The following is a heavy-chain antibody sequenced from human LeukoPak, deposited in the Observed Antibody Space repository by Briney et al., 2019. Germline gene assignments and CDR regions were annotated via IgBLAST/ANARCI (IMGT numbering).Heavy chain of an antibody. V-gene: IGHV3-74*01. CDR1: GFTFSSNW. Sequence: GGSLRLSCAASGFTFSSNWMHWVRQAPGKGLVWVSRINSDGSRTSYADSVKGRFTISRDNAKNTLYLQMNSLRAEDTAVYYCARVRSSGPDDYWGQGTLVTVSS. CDR3: ARVRSSGPDDY. D-gene: IGHD6-19*01. CDR2: INSDGSRT. J-gene: IGHJ4*02.